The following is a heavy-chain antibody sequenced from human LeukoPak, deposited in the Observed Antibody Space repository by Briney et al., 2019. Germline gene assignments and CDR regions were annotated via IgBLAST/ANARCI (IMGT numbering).Heavy chain of an antibody. CDR2: INQDESEK. J-gene: IGHJ5*02. Sequence: GGSLRLSCAASGFTFSSNWMSWVRQAPGKGLEWVANINQDESEKYYVDSVKGRFTISRDNAKNSLCLQMNSLRDDDMALYYCARGNSGSYSQDWFDPWGQGTLVTVSS. D-gene: IGHD1-26*01. CDR1: GFTFSSNW. CDR3: ARGNSGSYSQDWFDP. V-gene: IGHV3-7*03.